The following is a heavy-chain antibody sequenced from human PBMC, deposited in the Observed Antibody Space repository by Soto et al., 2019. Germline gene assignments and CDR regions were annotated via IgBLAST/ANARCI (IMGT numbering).Heavy chain of an antibody. CDR1: GGTFSSYA. V-gene: IGHV1-69*12. D-gene: IGHD2-15*01. CDR3: ARVTRPYCSGGRCYGAFDI. Sequence: QVQLVQSGAEVKKPGSSVKVSCKASGGTFSSYAISWVRQAPGQGLEWMGGIIPIFGTANYAQKFQGRVTITAAESTSTAYMELSSLRSEDTAVYYCARVTRPYCSGGRCYGAFDIWGQGTMVTVSS. J-gene: IGHJ3*02. CDR2: IIPIFGTA.